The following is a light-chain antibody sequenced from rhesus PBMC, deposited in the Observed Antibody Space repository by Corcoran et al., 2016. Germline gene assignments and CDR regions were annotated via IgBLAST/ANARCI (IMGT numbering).Light chain of an antibody. CDR1: SGDIGGYKY. Sequence: QAALTQPRSVSGSPGQSVTISCTGSSGDIGGYKYVSWYQQRPGTVPKLIISDVSKRPSGVSDRFSGSKSDNTASLTISGLQAEDEADYYCSSYVGSNSNYIFGGGTRLTVL. J-gene: IGLJ1*01. V-gene: IGLV2-32*02. CDR3: SSYVGSNSNYI. CDR2: DVS.